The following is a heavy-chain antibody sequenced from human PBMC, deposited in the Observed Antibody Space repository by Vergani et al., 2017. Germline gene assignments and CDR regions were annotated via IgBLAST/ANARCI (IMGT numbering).Heavy chain of an antibody. CDR3: ARAKIPVRDANYYYYYGMXV. V-gene: IGHV3-74*01. D-gene: IGHD3-10*01. CDR1: GFTFSSYW. J-gene: IGHJ6*02. Sequence: EVQLVESGGGLVKPGGSLRLSCAASGFTFSSYWMHWVRQAPGKGLVWVSRINSDGSSTSYADSVKGRFTISRDNAKNTLYLQMNSLRAEDTAVYYCARAKIPVRDANYYYYYGMXVWGQGP. CDR2: INSDGSST.